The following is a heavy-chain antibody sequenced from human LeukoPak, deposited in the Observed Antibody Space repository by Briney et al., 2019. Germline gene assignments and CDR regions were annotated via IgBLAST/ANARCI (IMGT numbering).Heavy chain of an antibody. CDR3: ARDSSGWYKSYFDY. CDR1: GGSISRSNW. D-gene: IGHD6-19*01. Sequence: PSGTLSLTCAVSGGSISRSNWWSWVRQPPGKGLEWIGEIYHSGSTNYNPSLKSRVNISVDKSKNQFSLKLSSVTAADTAVYYCARDSSGWYKSYFDYWGQGTLVTVSS. V-gene: IGHV4-4*02. J-gene: IGHJ4*02. CDR2: IYHSGST.